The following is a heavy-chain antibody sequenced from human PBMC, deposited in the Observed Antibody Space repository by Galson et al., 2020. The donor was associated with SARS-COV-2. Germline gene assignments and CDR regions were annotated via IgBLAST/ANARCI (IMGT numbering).Heavy chain of an antibody. J-gene: IGHJ4*02. Sequence: SETLSLTCAVSGGSITSSHWWTWVRQPPGKGLEWTGELYHSGTTNYNPSLKSRVTISIDTSRNQFSLQLTSVTAADTAFYYCATRQWLAYAGFDHWGQGTLVSVSS. CDR2: LYHSGTT. V-gene: IGHV4-4*02. D-gene: IGHD6-19*01. CDR3: ATRQWLAYAGFDH. CDR1: GGSITSSHW.